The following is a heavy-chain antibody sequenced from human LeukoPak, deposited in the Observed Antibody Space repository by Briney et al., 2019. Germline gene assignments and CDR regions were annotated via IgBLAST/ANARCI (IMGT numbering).Heavy chain of an antibody. CDR2: IYYSGST. CDR3: ARTWQGEIDY. J-gene: IGHJ4*02. D-gene: IGHD3-16*01. CDR1: GGSISSSSYY. Sequence: SETLSLTCTVSGGSISSSSYYWGWIRQPPGKGLEWIGSIYYSGSTYYNPSLKSRVTISVDTSKNQFSLKLSSVTAADTAVYYCARTWQGEIDYWGQGTLVTVSS. V-gene: IGHV4-39*07.